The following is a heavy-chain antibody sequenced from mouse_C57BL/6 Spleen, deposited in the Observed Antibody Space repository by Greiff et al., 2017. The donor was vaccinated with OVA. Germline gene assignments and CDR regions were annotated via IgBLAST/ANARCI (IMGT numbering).Heavy chain of an antibody. CDR1: GYTFTSYG. D-gene: IGHD3-2*02. CDR2: IYPRSGNT. CDR3: AAAQATGRFAY. Sequence: QVHVKQSGAELARPGASVKLSCKASGYTFTSYGISWVKQRTGQGLEWIGEIYPRSGNTYYNEKFKGKATLTADKSSSTAYMELRSLTSEDSAVYFCAAAQATGRFAYWGQGTLVTVSA. J-gene: IGHJ3*01. V-gene: IGHV1-81*01.